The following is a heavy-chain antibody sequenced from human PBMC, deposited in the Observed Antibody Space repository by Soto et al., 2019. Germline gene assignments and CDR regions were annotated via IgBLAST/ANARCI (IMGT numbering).Heavy chain of an antibody. J-gene: IGHJ6*02. V-gene: IGHV4-4*07. CDR1: GGSISSYY. CDR3: AGDQGYYYSGTDV. CDR2: IYTSGGT. Sequence: KASETLSLTCTVSGGSISSYYWSWIRQPAGKGLEWIGRIYTSGGTHYNPSLKSRVTLSVDTSKNQFSLKLTSVTAADTAVYFCAGDQGYYYSGTDVWGQGTTVTVSS.